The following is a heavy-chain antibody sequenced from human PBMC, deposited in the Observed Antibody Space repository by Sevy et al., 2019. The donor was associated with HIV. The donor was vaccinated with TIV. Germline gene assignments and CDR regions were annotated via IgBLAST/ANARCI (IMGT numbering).Heavy chain of an antibody. D-gene: IGHD3-10*02. CDR3: AREGTLITMLL. V-gene: IGHV1-18*01. J-gene: IGHJ4*02. Sequence: ASVKVSCKASGYTFHNFGISWVRQAPGQGLEWMGWINPHNGNTKCAQKLQDRVTMTTDTSTSTEYMELRSLRSDDTAVYYCAREGTLITMLLWGQGTLVTVSS. CDR2: INPHNGNT. CDR1: GYTFHNFG.